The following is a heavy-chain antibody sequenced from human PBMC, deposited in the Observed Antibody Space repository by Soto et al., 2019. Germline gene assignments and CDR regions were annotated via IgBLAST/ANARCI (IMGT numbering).Heavy chain of an antibody. D-gene: IGHD3-3*02. CDR2: FESGGSI. CDR1: GFSVRTNY. CDR3: ARAGVTPHFFDY. V-gene: IGHV3-53*01. Sequence: PEGSLRLSCAASGFSVRTNYMSWVRQAPGKGLDWVSVFESGGSIYYSDSVKGRFIISRDYAKNTVYLQMNSLRVEDTAVYYCARAGVTPHFFDYWGQGTLVTVSS. J-gene: IGHJ4*02.